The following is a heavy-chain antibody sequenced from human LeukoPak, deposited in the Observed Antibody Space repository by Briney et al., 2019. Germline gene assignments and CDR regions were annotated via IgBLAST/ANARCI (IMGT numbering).Heavy chain of an antibody. V-gene: IGHV3-11*01. CDR1: GLRFSDYY. D-gene: IGHD2/OR15-2a*01. CDR2: ISSGGDIM. J-gene: IGHJ1*01. Sequence: GGSLRLSCAASGLRFSDYYVSWIRQAPGKGLQWVSYISSGGDIMHYADSVKGRFTSSRDNAKSSGYLEMNSLGAEDTAVYYCATNLIGAGEYFQQWGQGTLVTVSS. CDR3: ATNLIGAGEYFQQ.